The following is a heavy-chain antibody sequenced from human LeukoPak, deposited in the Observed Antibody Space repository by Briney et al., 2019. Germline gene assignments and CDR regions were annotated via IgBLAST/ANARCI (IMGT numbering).Heavy chain of an antibody. V-gene: IGHV4-59*04. CDR1: GFTVSSNY. J-gene: IGHJ4*02. CDR3: ARAGLGTNFYSNFDY. Sequence: GSLRLSCAASGFTVSSNYMSWVRQAPGKGLEWIGNIYYSGTTYYNPSLKSRVTISVDTSKNQFSLKLTSVTAADTAIYYCARAGLGTNFYSNFDYWGQGTLVTVSS. CDR2: IYYSGTT. D-gene: IGHD2-21*02.